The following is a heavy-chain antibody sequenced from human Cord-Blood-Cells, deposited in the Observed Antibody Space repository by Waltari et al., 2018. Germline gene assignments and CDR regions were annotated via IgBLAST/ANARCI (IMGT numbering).Heavy chain of an antibody. CDR2: IYYSVST. V-gene: IGHV4-30-4*01. D-gene: IGHD3-10*01. J-gene: IGHJ4*02. CDR1: GGSISSGDYY. Sequence: QVQLQESGPGLVKPSQTLSLTCTVSGGSISSGDYYWSWIRQPPGKGLEWIGYIYYSVSTYYNPAPKSRVTISVDTSKNQFSLKLSSVTAADTAVYYCARDHYGSGSYDYWGQGTLVTVSS. CDR3: ARDHYGSGSYDY.